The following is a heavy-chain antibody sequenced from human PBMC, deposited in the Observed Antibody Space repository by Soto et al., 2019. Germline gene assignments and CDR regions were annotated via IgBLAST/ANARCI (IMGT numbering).Heavy chain of an antibody. Sequence: QVQLHESGPGLVKPSQTLSLSCTVSGGSISRGGYNWNWIRQHPRKGLEWIGYIYHSGSTNYNLSLKSRVTISVHTSKSQLSLALANATAADTAVHYSVRDGAGAYDLGWCGPWGEGILVSVSS. D-gene: IGHD2-21*01. CDR2: IYHSGST. V-gene: IGHV4-31*03. J-gene: IGHJ5*02. CDR1: GGSISRGGYN. CDR3: VRDGAGAYDLGWCGP.